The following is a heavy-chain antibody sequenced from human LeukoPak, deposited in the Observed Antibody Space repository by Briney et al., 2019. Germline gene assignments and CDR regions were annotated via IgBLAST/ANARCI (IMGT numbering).Heavy chain of an antibody. D-gene: IGHD5-12*01. J-gene: IGHJ4*02. CDR2: IYYSGST. Sequence: SETLSLTCTVSGGSISSYYWSWIRQPPGKGLEWIGCIYYSGSTNYNPSLKSRVTISVDTSKNQFSLKLSSVTAADTAVYYCARGRLRGYSGYDFYYWGQGTLVTVSS. V-gene: IGHV4-59*01. CDR1: GGSISSYY. CDR3: ARGRLRGYSGYDFYY.